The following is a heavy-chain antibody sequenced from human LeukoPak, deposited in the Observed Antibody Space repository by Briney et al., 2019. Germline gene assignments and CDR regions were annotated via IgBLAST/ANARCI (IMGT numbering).Heavy chain of an antibody. J-gene: IGHJ6*03. D-gene: IGHD6-6*01. Sequence: PSETLSLTWMVSGDSISGSGYYWAWIRQPRGKGQEWIGNIFYSGTTYYNPSLESRVTFSLDTSKSQVSLNLTSVTAADTAVYFCARDTHYSSSSGYYYYYMNVWGKGTTVTVSS. CDR3: ARDTHYSSSSGYYYYYMNV. CDR2: IFYSGTT. CDR1: GDSISGSGYY. V-gene: IGHV4-39*07.